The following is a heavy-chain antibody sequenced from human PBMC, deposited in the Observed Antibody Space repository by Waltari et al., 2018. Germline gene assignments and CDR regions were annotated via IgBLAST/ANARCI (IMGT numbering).Heavy chain of an antibody. CDR3: ARDIRDDSSGYLD. Sequence: VQLLESGGGLVQPGGSLRLSCVGPGFSFSTYGMTWVRQAPGKGLEWIGEIYHSGSTNYNPSLKSRVTISVDKSKNQFSLKLNSVTAADTAVYYCARDIRDDSSGYLDWGQGTLVTVSS. V-gene: IGHV4-4*02. CDR2: IYHSGST. D-gene: IGHD3-22*01. CDR1: GFSFSTYGM. J-gene: IGHJ4*02.